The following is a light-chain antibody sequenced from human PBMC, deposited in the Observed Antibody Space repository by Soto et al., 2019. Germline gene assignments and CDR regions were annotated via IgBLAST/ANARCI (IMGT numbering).Light chain of an antibody. CDR3: SSYTSSRTPYV. J-gene: IGLJ1*01. CDR1: SSDVGGYNY. CDR2: EVS. Sequence: QSALTQPAPVSGSPGQSITISCTGTSSDVGGYNYVSWYQQHPGKAPKLMIYEVSNRPSGVSNRFSGSKSGNTASLTISGLQAEDEADYYCSSYTSSRTPYVFGTGTKLTVL. V-gene: IGLV2-14*01.